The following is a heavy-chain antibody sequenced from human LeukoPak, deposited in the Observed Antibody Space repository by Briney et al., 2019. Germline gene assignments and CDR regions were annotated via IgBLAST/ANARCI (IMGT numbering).Heavy chain of an antibody. Sequence: GGSLRLSCAASGFTFSNYAMSWVRQAPGKGLEWVSAISGSGGSTYYADSVKGRFTISRDNSKNTPYLQMNSLRAEDTAVYYCAKSSSYNYGYYFDYWGQGTLVTVSS. J-gene: IGHJ4*02. D-gene: IGHD5-18*01. V-gene: IGHV3-23*01. CDR3: AKSSSYNYGYYFDY. CDR1: GFTFSNYA. CDR2: ISGSGGST.